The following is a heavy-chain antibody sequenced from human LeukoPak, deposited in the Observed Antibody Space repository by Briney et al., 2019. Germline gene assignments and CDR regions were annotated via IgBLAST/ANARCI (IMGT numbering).Heavy chain of an antibody. CDR3: ARLYSSTSGKAFDI. V-gene: IGHV3-48*04. J-gene: IGHJ3*02. CDR2: ISSSGSTR. D-gene: IGHD6-13*01. Sequence: GGSLRLSCAASGFTFSSHGMSWVRQAPGKGLEWVSYISSSGSTRYYADSVKGRFTISRDNAKNSLYLQMNSLRAEDTAVYYCARLYSSTSGKAFDIWGQGTMVTVSS. CDR1: GFTFSSHG.